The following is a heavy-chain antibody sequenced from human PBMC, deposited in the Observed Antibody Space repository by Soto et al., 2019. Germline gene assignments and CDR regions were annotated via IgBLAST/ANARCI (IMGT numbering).Heavy chain of an antibody. D-gene: IGHD6-13*01. Sequence: VASVKVSCKASGYTLSSYAMHWVRQAPGKGLEWVSSISSSSSYIYYADSVKGRFTISRDNAKNSLYLQMNSLRAEDTAVYYCARQRTAAGFDYWGQGTLVTVSS. CDR3: ARQRTAAGFDY. CDR2: ISSSSSYI. J-gene: IGHJ4*02. CDR1: GYTLSSYA. V-gene: IGHV3-21*01.